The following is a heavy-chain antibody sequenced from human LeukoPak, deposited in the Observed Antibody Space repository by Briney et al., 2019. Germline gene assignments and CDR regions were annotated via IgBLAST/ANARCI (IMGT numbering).Heavy chain of an antibody. CDR3: ARIDSSGFYPAY. CDR1: GFTFSSHA. D-gene: IGHD3-22*01. CDR2: ISVDTSNK. V-gene: IGHV3-30*14. Sequence: PGGSLRLSCAASGFTFSSHAMHWVRQAPGKGLEWVAVISVDTSNKFYADSVKGRFTISRDNSKNALYLQMNSLRVEDTAVYYCARIDSSGFYPAYWGQGTLVTVSS. J-gene: IGHJ4*02.